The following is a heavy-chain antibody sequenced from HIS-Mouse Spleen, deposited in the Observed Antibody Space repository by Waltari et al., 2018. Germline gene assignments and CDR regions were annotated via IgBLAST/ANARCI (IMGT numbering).Heavy chain of an antibody. J-gene: IGHJ4*02. Sequence: EVQLVESGGGLVKPGGSLRLYCAAPGLTFSSYSMNWVRQAPGKGLEWVSSISRSSSYIYYADSVKGRFTISRDNAKNSLYLQMNSLRAEDTAVYYCASIFYSSSRNFDYWGQGTLVTVSS. CDR2: ISRSSSYI. CDR1: GLTFSSYS. V-gene: IGHV3-21*01. CDR3: ASIFYSSSRNFDY. D-gene: IGHD6-6*01.